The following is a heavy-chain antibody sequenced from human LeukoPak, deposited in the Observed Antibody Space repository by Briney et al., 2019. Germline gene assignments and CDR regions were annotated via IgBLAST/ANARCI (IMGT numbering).Heavy chain of an antibody. CDR3: AKDRYYDSSGYWYFDY. V-gene: IGHV3-21*04. J-gene: IGHJ4*02. CDR2: ISSSSSYI. D-gene: IGHD3-22*01. Sequence: PGGSLRLSCAASGFTFSSYSMNWVRQAPGKGLEWVSSISSSSSYIYYADPVKGRFTISRDNSKNTLYLQMNSLRAEDTAVYYCAKDRYYDSSGYWYFDYWGQGTLVTVSS. CDR1: GFTFSSYS.